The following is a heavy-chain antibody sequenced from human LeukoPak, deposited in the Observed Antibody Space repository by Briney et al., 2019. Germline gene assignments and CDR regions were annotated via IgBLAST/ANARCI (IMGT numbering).Heavy chain of an antibody. V-gene: IGHV3-21*01. CDR2: ISSSSSSYI. CDR3: ARDRDPHVIGTTAIDY. J-gene: IGHJ4*02. CDR1: GFTFSSYS. Sequence: PGGSLRLSRAASGFTFSSYSMNWVRQAPGKGLEWVSSISSSSSSYIYYADSVKGRFTISRDNAKNSLYLQMNSLRAEDTAVYYCARDRDPHVIGTTAIDYWGQGTLVTVSS. D-gene: IGHD1-1*01.